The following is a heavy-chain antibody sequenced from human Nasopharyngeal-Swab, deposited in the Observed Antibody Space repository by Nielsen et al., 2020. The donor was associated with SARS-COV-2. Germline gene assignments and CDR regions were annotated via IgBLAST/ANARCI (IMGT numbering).Heavy chain of an antibody. CDR2: ISSSSSTI. CDR1: GFTFSSYS. CDR3: ARDRLSTVTTYWNWFDP. D-gene: IGHD4-11*01. Sequence: GGSLRLSCAASGFTFSSYSMNWVRQAPGKGLEWVSYISSSSSTIYYADSVKGRFTISRDHAKNSLYLQMNSLRAEDTAVYYCARDRLSTVTTYWNWFDPWGQGTLVTVSS. V-gene: IGHV3-48*04. J-gene: IGHJ5*02.